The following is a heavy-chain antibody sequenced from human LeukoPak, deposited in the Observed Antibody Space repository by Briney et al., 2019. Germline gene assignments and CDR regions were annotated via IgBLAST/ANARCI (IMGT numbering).Heavy chain of an antibody. Sequence: GRSLRLSCAASGFTLSSYGMHWVRQAPGKGLEWVAFIRYDKTNKYYADSVKGRFTISRDNYKNTLYLRMNSLRDEDTAVYYCAKELLSLSGYPATLDSWGQGTLVTVSS. CDR3: AKELLSLSGYPATLDS. CDR2: IRYDKTNK. V-gene: IGHV3-30*02. D-gene: IGHD3-9*01. CDR1: GFTLSSYG. J-gene: IGHJ4*02.